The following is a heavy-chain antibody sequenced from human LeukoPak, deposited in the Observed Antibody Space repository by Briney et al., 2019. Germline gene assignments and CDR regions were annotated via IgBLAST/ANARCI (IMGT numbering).Heavy chain of an antibody. CDR1: GYTFTSYT. Sequence: ASVKVSCKASGYTFTSYTIHWVRQAPGQRLEWMGWINAGNGNAKYSQKFQGRVTITRDTSACTAYMELSSLRSEDTAVYYCARGGGLTAVGDYWGQGTLVTVSS. J-gene: IGHJ4*02. D-gene: IGHD6-13*01. CDR2: INAGNGNA. V-gene: IGHV1-3*01. CDR3: ARGGGLTAVGDY.